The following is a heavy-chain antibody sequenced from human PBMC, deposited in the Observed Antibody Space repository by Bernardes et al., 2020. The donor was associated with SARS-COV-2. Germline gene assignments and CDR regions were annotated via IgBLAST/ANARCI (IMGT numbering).Heavy chain of an antibody. CDR3: ARDVGGTDWRFGFDD. Sequence: GASLRLCCAAPGFTFSNYLFGWFRQAPGKGREWVSSISGGGMYIYSGDSVRGRFTTSRDNTRTSVFLQMESLRAEDTAVYYCARDVGGTDWRFGFDDWGPGTMVHVSS. V-gene: IGHV3-21*01. D-gene: IGHD3-9*01. CDR1: GFTFSNYL. J-gene: IGHJ3*01. CDR2: ISGGGMYI.